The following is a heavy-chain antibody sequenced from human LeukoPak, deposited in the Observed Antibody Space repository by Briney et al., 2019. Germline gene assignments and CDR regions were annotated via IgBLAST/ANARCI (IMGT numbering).Heavy chain of an antibody. CDR2: IYYSGST. Sequence: SETLSLTCTVSGGSISSYYWSWIRQPPGKGLEWIGYIYYSGSTNYNPSLKSRVTISVDRSKNQFSLKPSSVTAADTAVYYCARDLGVAGYFDYWGQGTLATVSS. V-gene: IGHV4-59*01. D-gene: IGHD3-3*01. CDR1: GGSISSYY. J-gene: IGHJ4*02. CDR3: ARDLGVAGYFDY.